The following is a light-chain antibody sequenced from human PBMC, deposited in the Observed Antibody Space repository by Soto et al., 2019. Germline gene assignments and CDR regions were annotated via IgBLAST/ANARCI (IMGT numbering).Light chain of an antibody. Sequence: QSVLTQPPSASGSPGQSVTISCTGTSSDIGAYDYVSWYQQHPGKVPKLMIYEVSKRPSGVPDRFSASKSGNTASLTVSGLQAEDAADHYCSSHGGENNSYVFGNGTKVT. CDR3: SSHGGENNSYV. V-gene: IGLV2-8*01. CDR2: EVS. J-gene: IGLJ1*01. CDR1: SSDIGAYDY.